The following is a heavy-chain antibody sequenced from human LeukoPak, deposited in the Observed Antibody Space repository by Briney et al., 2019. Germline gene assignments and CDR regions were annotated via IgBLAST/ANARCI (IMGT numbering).Heavy chain of an antibody. J-gene: IGHJ4*02. CDR2: ISGSGGST. CDR3: AKDQSAVVVVPAAISLDY. Sequence: GRSLRLSCAAFGLTFSSYAMHWVRRAPGKGLEWVSAISGSGGSTYYADSVKGRFTISRDNSKNTLYLQMNSLRAEDTAVYYCAKDQSAVVVVPAAISLDYWGQGTLVTVSS. V-gene: IGHV3-23*01. D-gene: IGHD2-2*01. CDR1: GLTFSSYA.